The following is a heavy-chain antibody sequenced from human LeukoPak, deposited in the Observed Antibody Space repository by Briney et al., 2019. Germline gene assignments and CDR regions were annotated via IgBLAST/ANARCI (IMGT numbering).Heavy chain of an antibody. J-gene: IGHJ3*02. Sequence: PSETLSLTCAVSGGSISSGGYSWSWIRQPPGKGLEWIGYIYYSGSTYYNPSLKSRVTISVDTSKNQFSLKLSSVTAADTAVYYCARLRIVVVPAAMHYAFDIWGQGTMVTVSS. D-gene: IGHD2-2*01. V-gene: IGHV4-30-4*07. CDR2: IYYSGST. CDR1: GGSISSGGYS. CDR3: ARLRIVVVPAAMHYAFDI.